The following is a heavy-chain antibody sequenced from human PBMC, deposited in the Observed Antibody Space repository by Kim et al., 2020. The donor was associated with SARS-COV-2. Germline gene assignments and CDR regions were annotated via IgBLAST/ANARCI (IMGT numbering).Heavy chain of an antibody. CDR2: IYYSGST. CDR1: GGSISSSSYY. J-gene: IGHJ5*02. Sequence: SETLSLTCTVSGGSISSSSYYWGWIRQPPGKGLEWIGSIYYSGSTYYNPSLKSRVTISVDTSKNQFSLKLSSVTAADTAVYYCARQGQLPLIVGGWFDPWGQGTLVTVSS. V-gene: IGHV4-39*01. CDR3: ARQGQLPLIVGGWFDP. D-gene: IGHD2-2*01.